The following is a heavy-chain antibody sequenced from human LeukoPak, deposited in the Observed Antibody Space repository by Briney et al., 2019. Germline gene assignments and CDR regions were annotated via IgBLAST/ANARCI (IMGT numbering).Heavy chain of an antibody. V-gene: IGHV1-2*02. Sequence: ASVKVSCKASGYSFTGYYMHWVRQAPGQGLEWMGWINPNSGGTNYAQKFQGRVTMTRDTSISTAYMELSRLRSDDTAVYYCARDPDDSSGYYLDYWGQRTLVTVSS. J-gene: IGHJ4*02. D-gene: IGHD3-22*01. CDR1: GYSFTGYY. CDR3: ARDPDDSSGYYLDY. CDR2: INPNSGGT.